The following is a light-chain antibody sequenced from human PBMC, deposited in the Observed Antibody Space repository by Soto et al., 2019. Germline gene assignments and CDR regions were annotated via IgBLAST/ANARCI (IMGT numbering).Light chain of an antibody. V-gene: IGKV3-20*01. CDR2: GAS. Sequence: ENVLTPSPGTLSLSPGERATLSCRASQTVSSYLTWYQQRPGQAPRLLFSGASRGATGIPDRFSGSGSETDFTLTISRLEPVDCALYYCQQYGTSPITFGQGPGLEIK. CDR1: QTVSSY. CDR3: QQYGTSPIT. J-gene: IGKJ5*01.